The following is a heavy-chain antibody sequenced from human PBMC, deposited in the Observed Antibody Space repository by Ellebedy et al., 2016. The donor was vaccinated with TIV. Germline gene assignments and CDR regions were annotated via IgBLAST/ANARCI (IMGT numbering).Heavy chain of an antibody. V-gene: IGHV4-34*01. D-gene: IGHD3-9*01. CDR2: INHSGST. J-gene: IGHJ5*02. CDR1: GGSFSGYY. Sequence: SETLSLXXAVYGGSFSGYYWSWIRQPPGKGLEWIGEINHSGSTNYNPSLKSRVTISVDTSKNQFSLKLSSVTAADTAVYYCARRGLRITIFFLPTSPNWFDPWGQGTLVTVSS. CDR3: ARRGLRITIFFLPTSPNWFDP.